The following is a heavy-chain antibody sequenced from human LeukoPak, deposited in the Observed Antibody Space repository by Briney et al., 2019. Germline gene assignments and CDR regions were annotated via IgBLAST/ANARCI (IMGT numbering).Heavy chain of an antibody. CDR2: IYHSGST. CDR1: GGSISSSNW. V-gene: IGHV4-4*02. Sequence: SETLSLTCAVSGGSISSSNWWSWVRQPPGKGLEWIGEIYHSGSTNYNPSLKSRVTMSVATSKNQFSLKLSSVTAADTAVYYCAKSGGPYYYDSSGYSFDYWGQGTMFTVSS. J-gene: IGHJ4*02. CDR3: AKSGGPYYYDSSGYSFDY. D-gene: IGHD3-22*01.